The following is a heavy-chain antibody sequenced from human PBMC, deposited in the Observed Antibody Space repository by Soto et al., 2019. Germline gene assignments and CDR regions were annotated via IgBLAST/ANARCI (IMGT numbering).Heavy chain of an antibody. D-gene: IGHD3-3*01. Sequence: PGESLKISCNGSGYSFSTSWIGWVRQMSGKGLEWMGTIYPSDSDTRYSPSFQGQVIISADKSTSTAYLQWRSLKASDTAMYYCANRAEYYDFWSGYYGAWGQGTPVPVYS. CDR3: ANRAEYYDFWSGYYGA. J-gene: IGHJ5*02. V-gene: IGHV5-51*01. CDR1: GYSFSTSW. CDR2: IYPSDSDT.